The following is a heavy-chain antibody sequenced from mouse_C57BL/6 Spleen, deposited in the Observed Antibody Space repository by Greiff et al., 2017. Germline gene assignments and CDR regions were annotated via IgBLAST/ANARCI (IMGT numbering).Heavy chain of an antibody. Sequence: QVQLQQPGAELVRPGSSVKLSCKASGYTFTSYWMHWVKQRPIQGLEWIGNIDPSDSETHYNQKFKDKATLTVDKSSSTAYMQLSSLTSEDSAVYYWARGGTVVSYWYCDVWGTGTTVTVSS. D-gene: IGHD1-1*01. V-gene: IGHV1-52*01. CDR1: GYTFTSYW. CDR2: IDPSDSET. CDR3: ARGGTVVSYWYCDV. J-gene: IGHJ1*03.